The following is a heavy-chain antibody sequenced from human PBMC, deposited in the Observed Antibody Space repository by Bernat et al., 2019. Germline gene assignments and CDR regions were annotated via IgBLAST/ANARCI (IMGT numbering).Heavy chain of an antibody. J-gene: IGHJ6*02. CDR2: INEDGSEE. V-gene: IGHV3-7*01. D-gene: IGHD6-13*01. Sequence: EVQLVESGGGLVQPGGSRRLSCVGSGFSFSSYWMTWVRQPPGKGLEWVASINEDGSEEQYVDCVKGRFTISRDKTKNSLYLQMNSLRVEDTAVFYCAKRPGYQIGMEVWGQGTTVTVSS. CDR3: AKRPGYQIGMEV. CDR1: GFSFSSYW.